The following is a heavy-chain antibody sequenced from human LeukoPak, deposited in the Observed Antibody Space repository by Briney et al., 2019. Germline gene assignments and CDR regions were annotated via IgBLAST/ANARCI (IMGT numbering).Heavy chain of an antibody. CDR1: GFTLSTYS. Sequence: GGSLRLSCTASGFTLSTYSMNWVRQAPGKGLEWVSSITSGSYIYYADSLKGRFTISRDNAKNSLYLQINSLRVEDTAIYYCARDRYGAYDFDSWGQGTLVTVSS. CDR2: ITSGSYI. CDR3: ARDRYGAYDFDS. V-gene: IGHV3-21*01. D-gene: IGHD4-17*01. J-gene: IGHJ4*02.